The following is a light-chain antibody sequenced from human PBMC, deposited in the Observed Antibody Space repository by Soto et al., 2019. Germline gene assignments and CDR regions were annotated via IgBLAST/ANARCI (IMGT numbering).Light chain of an antibody. CDR1: SSDVGAYDF. CDR2: EVS. J-gene: IGLJ2*01. Sequence: QSALTQPASVSGSPGQSITIYCSGTSSDVGAYDFVSWYQQHPGKAPKLMIFEVSHRPSGVSHRFSGSKSGNMASLTISGLQAEDEADYYCSAYTTSSALVVYGGGTKLTVL. V-gene: IGLV2-14*01. CDR3: SAYTTSSALVV.